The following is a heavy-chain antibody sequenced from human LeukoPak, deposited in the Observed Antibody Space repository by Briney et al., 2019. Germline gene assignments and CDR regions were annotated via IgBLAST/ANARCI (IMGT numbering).Heavy chain of an antibody. J-gene: IGHJ4*02. D-gene: IGHD3-22*01. CDR2: INSDGSST. CDR3: ARDSSASYPYLDF. Sequence: GGSLRLSCAASGLTFSGLWMHWVRQAPGKGLVWVSRINSDGSSTGYADSVKGRFSISRDNAKNTLYLQVNSLRAEDTAVYYCARDSSASYPYLDFWGQGTLVTVSS. V-gene: IGHV3-74*01. CDR1: GLTFSGLW.